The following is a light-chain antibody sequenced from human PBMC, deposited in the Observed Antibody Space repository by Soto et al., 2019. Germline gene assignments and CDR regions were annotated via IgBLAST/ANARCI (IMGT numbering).Light chain of an antibody. J-gene: IGKJ1*01. CDR1: QSISRY. CDR3: QKRSNWPPGT. V-gene: IGKV1-39*01. CDR2: AAS. Sequence: DIQMTQSPSSLSASVGDRVTITCRASQSISRYLNWYQQKPGKAPKLLIYAASSLQSGVPSRFSGSGSGTDFTLTISSLQPEDFTTYYCQKRSNWPPGTFGQGTKVDIK.